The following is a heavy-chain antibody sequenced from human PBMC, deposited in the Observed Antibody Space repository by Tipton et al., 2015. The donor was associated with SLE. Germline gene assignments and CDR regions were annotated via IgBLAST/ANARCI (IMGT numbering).Heavy chain of an antibody. V-gene: IGHV4-59*12. CDR2: IYYSGST. J-gene: IGHJ3*02. CDR1: GGSFSGYY. CDR3: ARALDAFDI. Sequence: TLSLTCAVYGGSFSGYYWGWIRQPPGKGLEWIGYIYYSGSTNYNPSLKSRLTISIDRSKNQFSLKLNSVTAADTAVYFCARALDAFDIWGQGTMVTVSS.